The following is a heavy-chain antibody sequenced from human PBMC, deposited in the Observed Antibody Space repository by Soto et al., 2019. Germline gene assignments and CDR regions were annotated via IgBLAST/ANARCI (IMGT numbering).Heavy chain of an antibody. CDR3: ARHLNDYGSTSCYKYGPCRALGY. CDR2: IYYSGST. V-gene: IGHV4-59*01. CDR1: GGSISSYY. J-gene: IGHJ4*02. D-gene: IGHD2-2*01. Sequence: PSETLSLTCTVSGGSISSYYWSWIRQPPGKGLEWIGYIYYSGSTNYNPSLKSRVTISVDTSKNQFSLKLSSVTAADTAVYYCARHLNDYGSTSCYKYGPCRALGYWGQGTLVTVSS.